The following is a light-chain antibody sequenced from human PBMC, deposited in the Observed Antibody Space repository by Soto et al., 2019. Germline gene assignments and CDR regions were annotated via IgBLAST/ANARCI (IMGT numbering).Light chain of an antibody. CDR2: YDS. Sequence: SYELTQPPSVSVAPGKTARITCGGNNIGSKSVHWYQQKPGQAPVLVIYYDSDRPSGIPERFSGSNSGNTATLTIRRVEAGDEADYYCQVWDSSSDHLFGGGTQLTVL. J-gene: IGLJ2*01. CDR1: NIGSKS. V-gene: IGLV3-21*04. CDR3: QVWDSSSDHL.